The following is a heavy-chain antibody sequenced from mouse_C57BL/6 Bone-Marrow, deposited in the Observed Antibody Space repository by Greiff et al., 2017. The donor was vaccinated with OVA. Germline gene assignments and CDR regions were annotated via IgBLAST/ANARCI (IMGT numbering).Heavy chain of an antibody. J-gene: IGHJ3*01. CDR3: AGAYYSNYSFAY. CDR2: IYPGDGDT. D-gene: IGHD2-5*01. V-gene: IGHV1-82*01. Sequence: VKLMESGPELVKPGASVKISCKASGYAFSSSWMNWVKQRPGKGLEWIGRIYPGDGDTNYNGKFKGKATLTADKSSSTAYMQLSSLTSEDSAVYFCAGAYYSNYSFAYWGQGTLVTVSA. CDR1: GYAFSSSW.